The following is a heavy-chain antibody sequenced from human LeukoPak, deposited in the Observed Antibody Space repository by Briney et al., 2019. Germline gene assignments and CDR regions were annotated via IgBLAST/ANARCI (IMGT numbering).Heavy chain of an antibody. Sequence: KPSETLFLTCTVSGGSISSSSYYWGWIRQPPGKGLEWIGSIYYSGSTYYNPSLKSRVTISVDTSKNQFSLKLSSVTAADTAVYYCAQGRYYDSSDYWGQGTLVTVSS. CDR3: AQGRYYDSSDY. CDR2: IYYSGST. D-gene: IGHD3-22*01. CDR1: GGSISSSSYY. J-gene: IGHJ4*02. V-gene: IGHV4-39*01.